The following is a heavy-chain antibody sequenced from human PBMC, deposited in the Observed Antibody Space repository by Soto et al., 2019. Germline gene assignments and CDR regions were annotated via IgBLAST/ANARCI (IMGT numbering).Heavy chain of an antibody. CDR3: ARGVEEMATTTAVWSFDL. J-gene: IGHJ2*01. CDR2: IIPFFGTA. Sequence: QVPLVQSGAEVKKPGSSVKVSCKASGDTFSSHAFGWVRQAPGQGLEWMGGIIPFFGTANYAQKFQGRVAITADESTTTAYMELSSLRSEDTAVYYCARGVEEMATTTAVWSFDLWGRGTLVTVSS. CDR1: GDTFSSHA. D-gene: IGHD1-1*01. V-gene: IGHV1-69*01.